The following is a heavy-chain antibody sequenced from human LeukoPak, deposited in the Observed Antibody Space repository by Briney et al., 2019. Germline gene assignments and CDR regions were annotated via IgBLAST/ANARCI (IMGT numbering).Heavy chain of an antibody. CDR1: GFTFSSYA. V-gene: IGHV3-23*01. J-gene: IGHJ1*01. CDR3: TKTMYYYDSGGYFYFQH. CDR2: ISGSGGST. Sequence: GGSLRLSCAVSGFTFSSYAMSWVRQAPGKGLEWVSAISGSGGSTYYADSVKGRFTISRDNSKNTLYLQMNSLRAEDTAVYYCTKTMYYYDSGGYFYFQHWGQGTLVTVSS. D-gene: IGHD3-22*01.